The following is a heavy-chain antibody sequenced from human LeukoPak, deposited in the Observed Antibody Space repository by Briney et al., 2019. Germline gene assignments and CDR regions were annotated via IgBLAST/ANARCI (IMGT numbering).Heavy chain of an antibody. CDR1: GGSISNDY. Sequence: SETLSLTCSVSGGSISNDYWSWVRLPPGKGLEWIWYIYYSGSINYNPSLKSRVTISVDTSKNQFSLKLRSVTAADTAVYYCARYSGSYSGFDYWGQGTLVTVSS. D-gene: IGHD1-26*01. CDR3: ARYSGSYSGFDY. CDR2: IYYSGSI. J-gene: IGHJ4*02. V-gene: IGHV4-59*08.